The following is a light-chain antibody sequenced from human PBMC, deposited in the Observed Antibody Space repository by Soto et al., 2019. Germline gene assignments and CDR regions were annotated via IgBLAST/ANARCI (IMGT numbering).Light chain of an antibody. CDR3: QQYESSVT. CDR2: GAS. Sequence: ENVLTQSPGSLSLSPGERATLSCRASQSVSSSFFAWYQQKPGQAPRLLIYGASSRATGIPDRFSGSGSGTDFTLTISRLEPEDFAVYYCQQYESSVTFGQGTKVEFK. V-gene: IGKV3-20*01. CDR1: QSVSSSF. J-gene: IGKJ1*01.